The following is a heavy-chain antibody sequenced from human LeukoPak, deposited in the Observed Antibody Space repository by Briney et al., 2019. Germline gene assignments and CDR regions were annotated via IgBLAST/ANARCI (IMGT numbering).Heavy chain of an antibody. J-gene: IGHJ4*02. V-gene: IGHV1-18*01. Sequence: ASVKVSCTASGSTFTSYAMNWVRQATGHGLEWMGWISGYNGNTKYAQKFPGRVTRTTDTSTRESYMEQRSLRSDDAAVYYRAMYGNVRTTDYEGSGSDYWGQGTLVTVSS. CDR3: AMYGNVRTTDYEGSGSDY. CDR1: GSTFTSYA. D-gene: IGHD3-10*01. CDR2: ISGYNGNT.